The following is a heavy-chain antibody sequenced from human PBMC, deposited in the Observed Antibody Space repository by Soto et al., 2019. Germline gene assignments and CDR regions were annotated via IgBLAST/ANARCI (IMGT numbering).Heavy chain of an antibody. CDR1: GFTFSYYW. CDR2: IHSDGSST. J-gene: IGHJ3*01. Sequence: EVPLVESGGGLVRPGGSLRLSCAASGFTFSYYWMHWVRQAPGKGLVWVSRIHSDGSSTTYADFVKGRFIISRDNARNTVDLQMSSVRVEDTAVYYCARGDRGAFDLWGQGTVVTVSS. CDR3: ARGDRGAFDL. D-gene: IGHD1-26*01. V-gene: IGHV3-74*01.